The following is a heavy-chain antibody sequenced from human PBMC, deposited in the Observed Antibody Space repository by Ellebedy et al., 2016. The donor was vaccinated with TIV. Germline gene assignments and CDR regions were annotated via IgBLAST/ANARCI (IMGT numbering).Heavy chain of an antibody. Sequence: GGSLRLFCVASGFKFDDYVMHWVRQGPGKGLEWVSLISRDGETTYSADSVKGRFTVSRDNDKNSLYLQLTSLTTDDTAFYYCAKDSDFFGSPDKPYYSDFWGQGTLVTVSS. CDR3: AKDSDFFGSPDKPYYSDF. CDR1: GFKFDDYV. V-gene: IGHV3-43*01. J-gene: IGHJ4*02. D-gene: IGHD3-10*01. CDR2: ISRDGETT.